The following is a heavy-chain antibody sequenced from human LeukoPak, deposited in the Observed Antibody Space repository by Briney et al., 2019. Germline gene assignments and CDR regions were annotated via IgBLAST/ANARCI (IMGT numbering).Heavy chain of an antibody. CDR2: ISGSGCRT. D-gene: IGHD3-16*02. Sequence: AGGSLRLFCAASGFTFSIYDMSWARHAPGKGLEWVSAISGSGCRTYYADPVKRRFHISRDNPKNTLYLQINTERAEDRAVFYCAKGGYIWGSYRLYAFDIWGQGTMVTVSS. CDR3: AKGGYIWGSYRLYAFDI. CDR1: GFTFSIYD. J-gene: IGHJ3*02. V-gene: IGHV3-23*01.